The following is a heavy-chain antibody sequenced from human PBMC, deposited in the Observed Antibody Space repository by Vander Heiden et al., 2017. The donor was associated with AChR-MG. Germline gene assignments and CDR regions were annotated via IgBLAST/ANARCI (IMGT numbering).Heavy chain of an antibody. V-gene: IGHV4-61*01. Sequence: QVQLQESGPGLVKPSETLSLTCTVSGGSVSSGSYYWSWNRQPPGKGLEWIGYIYYSGSTNYNPSLKSRVTISVDTSKNQFSLKLSSVTAADTAVYYCARDQKETYYYGSGRAYYYYYGMDVWGQGTTVTVSS. CDR1: GGSVSSGSYY. J-gene: IGHJ6*02. CDR2: IYYSGST. D-gene: IGHD3-10*01. CDR3: ARDQKETYYYGSGRAYYYYYGMDV.